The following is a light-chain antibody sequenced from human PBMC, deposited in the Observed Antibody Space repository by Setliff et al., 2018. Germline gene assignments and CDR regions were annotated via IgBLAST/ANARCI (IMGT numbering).Light chain of an antibody. Sequence: SYEPTQPPSVSVAPGKTATITCGGNNIGSKGVHWYQQKPGQAPVLVIYSDSDRPSGIPERISGSKSGNTATLTISRVEAGDEADYYCQVWDSRNDLNYVFGTGTKVTVL. CDR3: QVWDSRNDLNYV. CDR1: NIGSKG. V-gene: IGLV3-21*04. J-gene: IGLJ1*01. CDR2: SDS.